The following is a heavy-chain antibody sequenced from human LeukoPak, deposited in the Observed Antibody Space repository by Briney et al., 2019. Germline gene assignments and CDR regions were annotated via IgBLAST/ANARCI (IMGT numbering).Heavy chain of an antibody. J-gene: IGHJ4*02. CDR2: IQSKTDGGTT. D-gene: IGHD1-1*01. CDR3: TTDSQLGGDFDLGDY. Sequence: GGSLRLSCATSGFSFYNAWMHWVRQAPGKGLEWVGRIQSKTDGGTTNYAAPVKDRFIISRDDSQNTLFLQMNSLQSEDTAVYYCTTDSQLGGDFDLGDYWGQGTPVAVSS. V-gene: IGHV3-15*07. CDR1: GFSFYNAW.